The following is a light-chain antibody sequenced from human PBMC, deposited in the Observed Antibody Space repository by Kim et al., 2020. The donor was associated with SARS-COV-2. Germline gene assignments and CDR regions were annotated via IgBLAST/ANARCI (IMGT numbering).Light chain of an antibody. J-gene: IGKJ5*01. Sequence: ASVGDTVTIPCRASQGISNALAWYRQKPNKAPELLLFDASGLEGGVPSRFRGSGSGADFTLTITSLQPIDFATYYCQQFNDYPVTFGQGTRLEIK. CDR2: DAS. CDR1: QGISNA. V-gene: IGKV1D-13*01. CDR3: QQFNDYPVT.